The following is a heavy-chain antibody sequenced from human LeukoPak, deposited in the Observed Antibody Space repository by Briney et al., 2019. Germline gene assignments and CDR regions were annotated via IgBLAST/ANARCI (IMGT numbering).Heavy chain of an antibody. Sequence: GGSLRLSCAASGFTFSSYEMHWVRQAPGKGLEWVSYISSSGSNIYYADSVKGRFTISRDNAKNSLYLQMNSLRAEDTAIYYCANGMGGTKNGYLLYWGQGTLVTVSS. CDR3: ANGMGGTKNGYLLY. CDR2: ISSSGSNI. J-gene: IGHJ1*01. V-gene: IGHV3-48*03. D-gene: IGHD1-26*01. CDR1: GFTFSSYE.